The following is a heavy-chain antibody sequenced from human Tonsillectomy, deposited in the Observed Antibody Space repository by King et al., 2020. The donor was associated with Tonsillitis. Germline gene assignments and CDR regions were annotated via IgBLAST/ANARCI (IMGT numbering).Heavy chain of an antibody. CDR1: GYMFTNSW. D-gene: IGHD6-19*01. J-gene: IGHJ4*02. V-gene: IGHV5-51*01. CDR2: IYPGDSDT. CDR3: ARQGDMGSSDGWDY. Sequence: VQLVESGAEVKKPGESLTISCKGSGYMFTNSWIGWVRQMPGKGLEWMGIIYPGDSDTRYSPSFQGRVTISTDKSISTAYLQWSSLKASDTAMYYCARQGDMGSSDGWDYWGQGTLITVSS.